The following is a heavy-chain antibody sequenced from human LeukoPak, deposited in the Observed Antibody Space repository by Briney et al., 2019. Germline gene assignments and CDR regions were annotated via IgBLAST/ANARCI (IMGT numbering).Heavy chain of an antibody. Sequence: GRSLRLSCAASGFTFSSYGMHWVRQAPGKGLEWVAVIWYDGSNKYYADSVKGRFTVSRDNSKNSLYLQMSNLRTEDTALYYCVRDTGSGWDFDYWGQGTLVTVSS. J-gene: IGHJ4*02. CDR2: IWYDGSNK. CDR1: GFTFSSYG. D-gene: IGHD6-19*01. V-gene: IGHV3-33*01. CDR3: VRDTGSGWDFDY.